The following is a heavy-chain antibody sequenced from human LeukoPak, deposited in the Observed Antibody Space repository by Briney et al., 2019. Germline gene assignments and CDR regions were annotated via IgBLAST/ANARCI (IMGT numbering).Heavy chain of an antibody. CDR1: GFTFSSYA. Sequence: QPGGSLRLSCAASGFTFSSYAMSWVRQAPGKGLEWVSAISGSGGSTYYADSVKGRFTISRDNSKNTLYLQMGSLRAEDMAVYYCATELISMVRGGIITSFDYWGQGTLVTVSS. D-gene: IGHD3-10*01. J-gene: IGHJ4*02. CDR3: ATELISMVRGGIITSFDY. V-gene: IGHV3-23*01. CDR2: ISGSGGST.